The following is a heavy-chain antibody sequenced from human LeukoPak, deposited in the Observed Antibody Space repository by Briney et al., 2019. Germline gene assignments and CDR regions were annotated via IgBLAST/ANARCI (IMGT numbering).Heavy chain of an antibody. CDR3: ARVWVDCGGDCYQDYYYYYYGMDV. V-gene: IGHV1-69*05. CDR1: GGAFIMCT. CDR2: IIPIFGRA. J-gene: IGHJ6*02. D-gene: IGHD2-21*02. Sequence: ASVTVSFTSSGGAFIMCTISWVRQAPGQGREGMGGIIPIFGRANKAQKFQGRGTITTDEDTSKDYMELSSLRSEDTAVYYCARVWVDCGGDCYQDYYYYYYGMDVWGQGPTVTVS.